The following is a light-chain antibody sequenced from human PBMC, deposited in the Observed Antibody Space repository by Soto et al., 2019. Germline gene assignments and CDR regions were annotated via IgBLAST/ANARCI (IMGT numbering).Light chain of an antibody. CDR2: EGT. V-gene: IGLV2-23*01. CDR1: SSDVGTYYF. CDR3: CSYAGNNIFV. J-gene: IGLJ1*01. Sequence: QSVLTQPASVSGSLGQSITISCTGSSSDVGTYYFVSWYQQHPGKVPKLMIYEGTKRPSGVSDRFSGSKSGNTASMTISGLHAEDEANYYCCSYAGNNIFVFGTGTKLTVL.